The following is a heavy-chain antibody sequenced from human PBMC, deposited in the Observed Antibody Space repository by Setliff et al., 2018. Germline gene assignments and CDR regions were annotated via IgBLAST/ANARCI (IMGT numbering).Heavy chain of an antibody. J-gene: IGHJ3*02. Sequence: GGSLRLSCVVSGFSFSNYGMTWVRQAPGKGLEWISYISTSSGTRYYADSVKGRFTISRDNANQSLYLQMNGLRAEDTAVYYCARLALTGYDSSGYKGSAFDIWGQGTMVTVSS. D-gene: IGHD3-22*01. V-gene: IGHV3-48*01. CDR1: GFSFSNYG. CDR3: ARLALTGYDSSGYKGSAFDI. CDR2: ISTSSGTR.